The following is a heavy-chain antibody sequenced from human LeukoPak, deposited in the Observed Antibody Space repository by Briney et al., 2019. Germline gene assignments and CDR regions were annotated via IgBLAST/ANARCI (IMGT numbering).Heavy chain of an antibody. CDR1: GFTFSNAR. V-gene: IGHV3-15*01. CDR2: IKSKTDGGTT. Sequence: PGGSLRLSCAVSGFTFSNARMSWVRQAPGKGLEWVGRIKSKTDGGTTDYAAPVKGRFTISRDDSKNTLYLQMNSLKSEDTAVYYCTTIRGFCSGRSCLGYWGQGTLVTVSS. D-gene: IGHD2-15*01. J-gene: IGHJ4*02. CDR3: TTIRGFCSGRSCLGY.